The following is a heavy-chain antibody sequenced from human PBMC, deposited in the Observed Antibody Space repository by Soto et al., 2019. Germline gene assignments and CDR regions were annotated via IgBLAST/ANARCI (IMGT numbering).Heavy chain of an antibody. D-gene: IGHD2-2*01. J-gene: IGHJ6*02. CDR3: ARSGPGIVLVPAAMTYYYYYGMDV. CDR2: IIPIFGTA. V-gene: IGHV1-69*13. Sequence: GASVKVSCKASGGTFSSYAISWVRQAPGQGLEWMGGIIPIFGTANYAQKFQGRVTITADESTSTAYMELSSLRSEDTAVYYCARSGPGIVLVPAAMTYYYYYGMDVWGQGTTVTVSS. CDR1: GGTFSSYA.